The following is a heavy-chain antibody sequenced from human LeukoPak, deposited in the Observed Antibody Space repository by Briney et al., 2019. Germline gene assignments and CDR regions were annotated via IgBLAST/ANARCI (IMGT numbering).Heavy chain of an antibody. V-gene: IGHV3-23*01. Sequence: GGSLRLSCAASGFTFSSYAMSWFRQAPGKGLEWVSAISGSGGSTYYADSVKGRFTISRDNSKNTLYLQMNSLRAEDTAVYYCAKDNYGYCSSTSCSDAFDIWGQGTMVTVSS. CDR3: AKDNYGYCSSTSCSDAFDI. CDR2: ISGSGGST. D-gene: IGHD2-2*03. CDR1: GFTFSSYA. J-gene: IGHJ3*02.